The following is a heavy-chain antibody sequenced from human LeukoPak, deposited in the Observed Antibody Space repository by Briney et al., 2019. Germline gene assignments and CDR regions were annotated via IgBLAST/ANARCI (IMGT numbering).Heavy chain of an antibody. J-gene: IGHJ3*02. V-gene: IGHV3-11*04. Sequence: AGSLRCSCAGSGLRFSDYYVSWIGQAPGLRLQWVSYISSGGDIMAYADSVKGRFTSSRANGKNSGYLEMNSSRDSAMDVYYCAKVASRWLLVMRGYDI. CDR3: AKVASRWLLVMRGYDI. CDR1: GLRFSDYY. CDR2: ISSGGDIM. D-gene: IGHD6-13*01.